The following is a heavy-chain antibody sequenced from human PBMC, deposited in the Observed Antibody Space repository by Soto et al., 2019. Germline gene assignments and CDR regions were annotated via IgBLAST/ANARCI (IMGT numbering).Heavy chain of an antibody. CDR3: ARDGIAYCGGDCYQGYFDL. D-gene: IGHD2-21*01. Sequence: QVQLVQSGAEVKKPGASVKVSCKASGYTFTSYAMHWVRQAPGQRLEWMGWINAGNGNTKYSQKFQGRVTMTRDTSASTAYMELSSLRSEDTAVYYCARDGIAYCGGDCYQGYFDLWGRGTLVTVSS. J-gene: IGHJ2*01. CDR2: INAGNGNT. V-gene: IGHV1-3*01. CDR1: GYTFTSYA.